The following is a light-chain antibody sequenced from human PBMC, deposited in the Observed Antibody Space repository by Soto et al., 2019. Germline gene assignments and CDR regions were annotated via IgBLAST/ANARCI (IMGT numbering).Light chain of an antibody. J-gene: IGLJ3*02. Sequence: QSALTQPASVSGSPGQSITISCTGTSSDVGGYNYVSWYQQHPGKAPKLMIYDVSNRPSGVSNRFSGSKSGNTASLTISGLQAEYEADYYCSSYTCGSTLDWVFGGGTTVTVL. CDR2: DVS. CDR3: SSYTCGSTLDWV. V-gene: IGLV2-14*01. CDR1: SSDVGGYNY.